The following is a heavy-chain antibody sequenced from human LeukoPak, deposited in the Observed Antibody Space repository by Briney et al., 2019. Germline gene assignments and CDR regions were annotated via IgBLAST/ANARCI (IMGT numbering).Heavy chain of an antibody. J-gene: IGHJ4*02. CDR3: ARHSASKLVAH. CDR1: GGSFSSSRYF. V-gene: IGHV4-39*01. Sequence: SDPLSLTCTVSGGSFSSSRYFWGWIRQPPGKGLEWIGSIYYSGSTYYNPSLKSRVTISVDTSKTQFSLKLSSVTAADTAVYYCARHSASKLVAHWGQGTLVTVSS. D-gene: IGHD6-6*01. CDR2: IYYSGST.